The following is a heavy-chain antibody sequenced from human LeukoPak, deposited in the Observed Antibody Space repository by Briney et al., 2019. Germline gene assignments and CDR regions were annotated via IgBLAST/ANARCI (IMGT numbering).Heavy chain of an antibody. J-gene: IGHJ3*02. CDR2: INPNSGGT. CDR1: GYTFTGYY. CDR3: ARVRTTVTPDDAFDI. D-gene: IGHD4-17*01. V-gene: IGHV1-2*02. Sequence: GASVKVSCKASGYTFTGYYMHWVRQAPGQGLEWMGWINPNSGGTNYAQKFQGRVTMTRDTSISTAYMELSRLRSDDTAVYYCARVRTTVTPDDAFDIWGQGTMVTVSS.